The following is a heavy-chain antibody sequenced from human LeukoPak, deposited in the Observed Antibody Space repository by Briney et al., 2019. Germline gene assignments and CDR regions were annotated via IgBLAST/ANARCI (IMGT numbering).Heavy chain of an antibody. J-gene: IGHJ4*02. D-gene: IGHD4-23*01. V-gene: IGHV3-74*01. Sequence: PGGSLRLSCAASGFTFSTYWMHWVRQAPGKGLVWVSRINSDGSTTSYADSVKGRFSISRDNAKNTLYLQMNSLRVEDTAVYYCARGRPHGNDYWGQGTLVTVSS. CDR1: GFTFSTYW. CDR2: INSDGSTT. CDR3: ARGRPHGNDY.